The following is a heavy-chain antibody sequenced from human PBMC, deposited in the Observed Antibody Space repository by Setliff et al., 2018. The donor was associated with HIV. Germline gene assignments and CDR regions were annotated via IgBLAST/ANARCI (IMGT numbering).Heavy chain of an antibody. V-gene: IGHV4-34*01. CDR3: ARGRHIEATIPLDH. D-gene: IGHD5-12*01. CDR2: INDRGNT. J-gene: IGHJ4*02. CDR1: GGSFSDYY. Sequence: SETLSLTCTVSGGSFSDYYWTWIRQPPNEGLEWIGEINDRGNTNYMPSLRSRVTISVDTSKNQISLKLTSVTAADSAIYDCARGRHIEATIPLDHWGQGTLVTVSS.